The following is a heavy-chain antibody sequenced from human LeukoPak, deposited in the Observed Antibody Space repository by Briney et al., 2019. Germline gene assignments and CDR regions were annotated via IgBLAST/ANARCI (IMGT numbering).Heavy chain of an antibody. CDR1: GYTFIDSY. Sequence: GASVKVSCKASGYTFIDSYIHWVRQAPGPGLEWMGWTNPNSGGTNYAQKFQGRVTLTRDTSISTAYMELSGLTSDDTAVYCCAKRATSGWYSLDYWGQGTLVTVSS. D-gene: IGHD6-13*01. V-gene: IGHV1-2*02. CDR2: TNPNSGGT. CDR3: AKRATSGWYSLDY. J-gene: IGHJ4*02.